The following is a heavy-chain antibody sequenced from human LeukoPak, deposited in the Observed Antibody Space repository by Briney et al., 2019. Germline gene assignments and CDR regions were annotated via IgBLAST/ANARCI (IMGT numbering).Heavy chain of an antibody. D-gene: IGHD4-11*01. V-gene: IGHV3-23*01. Sequence: TGGSLRLSCAASGFTFSSYAMSWVRQAPGKGLEWVSAISGSGGSTHHADSVKGRFTISRDNSKNTLYLQMNSLRAEDTAVYYCAKGGPNTVATYYYYGMDVWGQGTTVTVSS. CDR2: ISGSGGST. CDR3: AKGGPNTVATYYYYGMDV. CDR1: GFTFSSYA. J-gene: IGHJ6*02.